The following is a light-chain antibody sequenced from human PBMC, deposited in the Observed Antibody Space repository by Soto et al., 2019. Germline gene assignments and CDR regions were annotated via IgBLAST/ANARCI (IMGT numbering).Light chain of an antibody. J-gene: IGKJ3*01. CDR2: GAS. CDR3: HQYGRSPGLFT. Sequence: IVLTQSPSTLPLSPGERATLSCRARQSVSSNYLAWYQQKPGQAPRLLIYGASSRATGIPDRFSGSGSGTDFTLTISRREPEDFAVYYCHQYGRSPGLFTFGHGTKLHIK. CDR1: QSVSSNY. V-gene: IGKV3-20*01.